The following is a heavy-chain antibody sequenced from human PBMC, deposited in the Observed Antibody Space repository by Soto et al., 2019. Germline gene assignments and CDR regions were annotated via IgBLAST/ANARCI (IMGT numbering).Heavy chain of an antibody. Sequence: QVQLVQSGAEVKKHGSSVKVSCKVSGGTFSIYTITWVRQAPGLGLEWMGRILPMFGTVNYAQKIQGRVTITADKSTNTAYMELSSLTFDDTAMYYCARDYDLWGQGTLVTVSS. CDR3: ARDYDL. J-gene: IGHJ4*02. CDR1: GGTFSIYT. CDR2: ILPMFGTV. V-gene: IGHV1-69*08.